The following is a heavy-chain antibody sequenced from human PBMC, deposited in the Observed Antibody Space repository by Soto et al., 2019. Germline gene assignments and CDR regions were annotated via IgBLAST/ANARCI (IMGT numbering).Heavy chain of an antibody. CDR2: ISYDGSNK. J-gene: IGHJ4*02. V-gene: IGHV3-30-3*01. CDR1: GFTFSSYA. D-gene: IGHD3-3*01. Sequence: QVQLVESGGGVVQPGRSLRLSCAASGFTFSSYALHWVRQAPGKGLEWVALISYDGSNKYYADSVKGRFTISRDNSQNTLYLQMNSLRAEDTAVYYCARDKRDLRFLEWSYYFDYWGQGTLVTVSS. CDR3: ARDKRDLRFLEWSYYFDY.